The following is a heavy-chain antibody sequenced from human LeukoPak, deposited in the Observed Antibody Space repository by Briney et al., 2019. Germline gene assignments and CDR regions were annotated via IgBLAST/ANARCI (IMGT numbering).Heavy chain of an antibody. Sequence: SETLSLTCTVSGYSISSGYYWGWIRQPPGKGLEWIGNIFHSGSTYYNPSLKSRVTISVDTSKNQFSLRLSSVTAADTAVYYCARAGRPDYFDYWXQGTLVTVSS. CDR1: GYSISSGYY. CDR2: IFHSGST. CDR3: ARAGRPDYFDY. V-gene: IGHV4-38-2*02. D-gene: IGHD6-25*01. J-gene: IGHJ4*02.